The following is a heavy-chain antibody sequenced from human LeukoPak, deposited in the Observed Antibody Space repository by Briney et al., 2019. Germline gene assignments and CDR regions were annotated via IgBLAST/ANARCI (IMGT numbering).Heavy chain of an antibody. CDR3: ASVASTVTTVPGYYFDY. V-gene: IGHV3-23*01. J-gene: IGHJ4*02. Sequence: GGSLRLSCAASGFTFSSYAMSWVRQAPGKGLEWVSATSGSGGSTYYADSVKGRFTISRDNSKNTLYLQMNSLRAEDTAVYYCASVASTVTTVPGYYFDYWGQGTLVTVSS. CDR2: TSGSGGST. CDR1: GFTFSSYA. D-gene: IGHD4-17*01.